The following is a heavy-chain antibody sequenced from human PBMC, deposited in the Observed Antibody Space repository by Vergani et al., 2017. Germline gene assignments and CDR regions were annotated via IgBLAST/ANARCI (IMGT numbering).Heavy chain of an antibody. CDR2: ISAYNGNT. D-gene: IGHD2-15*01. CDR3: AIDLIEEDTYGRSGY. Sequence: QVQLVQSGAEVKKPGASVKVSCKASGYTFSTYGISWVRQAPGQGLEWMGWISAYNGNTNYPEKFQGRLTMTTDTSTRTAYMELRSLRSDDTAVYYCAIDLIEEDTYGRSGYWGTGTLVTVSS. J-gene: IGHJ1*01. V-gene: IGHV1-18*01. CDR1: GYTFSTYG.